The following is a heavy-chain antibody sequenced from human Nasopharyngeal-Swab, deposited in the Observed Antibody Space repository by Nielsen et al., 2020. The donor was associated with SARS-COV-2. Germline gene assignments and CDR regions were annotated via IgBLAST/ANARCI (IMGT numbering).Heavy chain of an antibody. CDR3: ARESGLSSTSCYMFAYCSYYLDV. J-gene: IGHJ6*03. D-gene: IGHD2-2*02. CDR1: GLSVSRNY. CDR2: IRRSSSDI. V-gene: IGHV3-21*01. Sequence: GGSLTLACAASGLSVSRNYMSWDRPAQGKGREWVASIRRSSSDIYYADSVKSRFTIYRDNAKNPLYLQMYRLRAEDPAVYYCARESGLSSTSCYMFAYCSYYLDVWGKGATVTVSS.